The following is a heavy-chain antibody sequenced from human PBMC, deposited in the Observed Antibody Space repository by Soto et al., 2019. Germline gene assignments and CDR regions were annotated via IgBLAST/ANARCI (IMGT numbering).Heavy chain of an antibody. CDR3: ARGRGWRDY. CDR2: MDPKTGNT. Sequence: ASVKVSCKASGYSFTSYDINWVRQATGQGLEWMGWMDPKTGNTDYGQKFQGRVTMTRNISISTAYMELSSLTSEDTAVYYCARGRGWRDYWGQGTLVTVSS. D-gene: IGHD6-19*01. CDR1: GYSFTSYD. J-gene: IGHJ4*02. V-gene: IGHV1-8*01.